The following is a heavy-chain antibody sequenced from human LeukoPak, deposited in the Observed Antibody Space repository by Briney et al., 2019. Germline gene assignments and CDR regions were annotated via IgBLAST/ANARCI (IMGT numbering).Heavy chain of an antibody. CDR3: ARDHFPHVYYYDSSGYQAGMDV. CDR1: GGTFSSYA. J-gene: IGHJ6*02. V-gene: IGHV1-69*04. D-gene: IGHD3-22*01. CDR2: IIPIFGIA. Sequence: GSSVKVSCKASGGTFSSYAISWVRQAPGQGLEWMGRIIPIFGIANYAQKFQGRVTITADKSTSTAYMELSSLRSEDTAVYYCARDHFPHVYYYDSSGYQAGMDVWGQGTTVTVSS.